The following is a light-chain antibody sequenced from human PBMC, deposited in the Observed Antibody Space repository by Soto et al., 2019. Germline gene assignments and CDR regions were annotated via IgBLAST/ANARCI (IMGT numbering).Light chain of an antibody. J-gene: IGLJ2*01. Sequence: QSVLTQSPSASASLGASVKLTCTLSSGHSSYAIAWHQQQPETGPRYLMKLDSDGSHTKGDAIPDHFSGYSSGAERYLTISSLQSEDEADYYCQTWGTGIHVVFGGGTELTVL. CDR3: QTWGTGIHVV. V-gene: IGLV4-69*01. CDR2: LDSDGSH. CDR1: SGHSSYA.